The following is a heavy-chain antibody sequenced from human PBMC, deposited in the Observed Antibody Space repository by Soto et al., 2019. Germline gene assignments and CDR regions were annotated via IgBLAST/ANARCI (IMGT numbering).Heavy chain of an antibody. Sequence: QLQLQESGPGLVKPSETLSLTCTVSGGSISSSSYYWGWIRQPPGKGLEWIGGIYYSGSTYYNPSLKTRVTISVDTSKNQFSLKLSSVTAADTAVYYCACIFSGGYGYGFYYYGMDVWGQGTTVTVSS. J-gene: IGHJ6*02. CDR1: GGSISSSSYY. CDR2: IYYSGST. CDR3: ACIFSGGYGYGFYYYGMDV. D-gene: IGHD5-18*01. V-gene: IGHV4-39*01.